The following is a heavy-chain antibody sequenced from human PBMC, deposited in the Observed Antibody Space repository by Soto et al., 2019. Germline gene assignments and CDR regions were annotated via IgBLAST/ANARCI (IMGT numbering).Heavy chain of an antibody. CDR1: GYSFTRYW. J-gene: IGHJ3*02. CDR2: IDPSDSYT. CDR3: ARLRYYDSSGYYFDAFDI. V-gene: IGHV5-10-1*01. Sequence: PGESLKISCQGYGYSFTRYWISWVRQMPGNDLEWMGRIDPSDSYTNYSPSFQGHVTISADKSISTAYLQWSSLKASDTAMYYCARLRYYDSSGYYFDAFDIWGQGTMVTVSS. D-gene: IGHD3-22*01.